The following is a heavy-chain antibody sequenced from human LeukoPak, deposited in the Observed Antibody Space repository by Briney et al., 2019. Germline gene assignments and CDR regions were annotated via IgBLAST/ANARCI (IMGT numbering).Heavy chain of an antibody. CDR1: GGSFSGYY. J-gene: IGHJ5*02. CDR2: INHSGST. CDR3: ARRYSSSWYVQWFDP. D-gene: IGHD6-13*01. V-gene: IGHV4-34*01. Sequence: SETLSLTCAVYGGSFSGYYWSWIRQPPGKGLEWIGEINHSGSTNYNPSLKSRVTISVDTSKNQFSLKLSSVTAADTAVYYCARRYSSSWYVQWFDPWGQGTLVTVSS.